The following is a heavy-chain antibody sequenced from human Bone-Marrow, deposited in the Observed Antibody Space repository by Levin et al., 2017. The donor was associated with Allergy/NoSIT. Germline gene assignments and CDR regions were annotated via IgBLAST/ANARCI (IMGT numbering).Heavy chain of an antibody. J-gene: IGHJ4*02. CDR3: ARGPLGDDFFDH. D-gene: IGHD3-3*01. CDR1: GFTFSSYW. V-gene: IGHV3-74*01. Sequence: GESLKISCAASGFTFSSYWMHWVRQAPGKGLVWVARINDDGSTTRYAASVKGRFTISRDNAKNTLNLQMNSLRAEDTAVYYCARGPLGDDFFDHWGQGTLVTVSS. CDR2: INDDGSTT.